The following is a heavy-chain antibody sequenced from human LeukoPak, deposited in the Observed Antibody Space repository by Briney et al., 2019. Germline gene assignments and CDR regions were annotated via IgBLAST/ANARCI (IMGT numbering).Heavy chain of an antibody. J-gene: IGHJ4*02. V-gene: IGHV1-18*04. D-gene: IGHD2-15*01. Sequence: ASVKVSCKAPGYTFTSYGISWVRQAPGQGLEWMGWLSAYNGNTNYAQKLQGRVTMTTDTSTSTAYMGLRSLRSDDTAVHYCARDSVVADTRFDYWGQGTLVTVSS. CDR3: ARDSVVADTRFDY. CDR2: LSAYNGNT. CDR1: GYTFTSYG.